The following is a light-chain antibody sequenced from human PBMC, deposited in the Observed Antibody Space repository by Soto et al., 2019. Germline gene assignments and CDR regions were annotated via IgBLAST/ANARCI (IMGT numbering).Light chain of an antibody. Sequence: IVLTQAPGTLSLSPGVRATLSCRASQSVSSSYLAWYQQKPGQAPRLLIYGASSRATGIPDRFSGSGSGTDFTLTISSLEPEDFAVYFCQQRSNWPPITFGQGTRLEIK. CDR1: QSVSSSY. CDR2: GAS. CDR3: QQRSNWPPIT. J-gene: IGKJ5*01. V-gene: IGKV3D-20*02.